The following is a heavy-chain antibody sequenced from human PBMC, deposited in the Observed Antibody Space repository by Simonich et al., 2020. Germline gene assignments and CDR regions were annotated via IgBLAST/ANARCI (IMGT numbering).Heavy chain of an antibody. J-gene: IGHJ4*02. CDR1: GFTFGCYS. CDR3: ARDAAGDY. Sequence: EMQLVESGGGLVKPGGSLRLSCASFGFTFGCYSMNWVRQVPGNGLELVSTISSSSSSIYTAASVKGRFTISRDNAKNSLYLQMNSLRAEDTAVYYCARDAAGDYWGQGTLVTVSS. D-gene: IGHD6-13*01. CDR2: ISSSSSSI. V-gene: IGHV3-21*01.